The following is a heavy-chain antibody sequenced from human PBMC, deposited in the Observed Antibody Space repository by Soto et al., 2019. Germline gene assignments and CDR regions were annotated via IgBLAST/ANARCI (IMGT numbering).Heavy chain of an antibody. D-gene: IGHD6-13*01. V-gene: IGHV1-8*01. CDR3: ARERSAAGTGWFDP. CDR1: GYTFTSYD. CDR2: MNPNSGNI. Sequence: QVQLVQSGAEVKKSGASVKVSCKASGYTFTSYDINWVRQATGQGLEWMGWMNPNSGNIGYAQKFQGRVTMTRNTSISTAYMELSSLRYEDTAVYYCARERSAAGTGWFDPWGQGTLVTVIS. J-gene: IGHJ5*02.